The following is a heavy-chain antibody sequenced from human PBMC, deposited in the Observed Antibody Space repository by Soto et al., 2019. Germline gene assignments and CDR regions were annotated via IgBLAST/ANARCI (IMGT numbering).Heavy chain of an antibody. CDR1: GYTFSNND. V-gene: IGHV1-8*01. CDR2: MNPYSGNT. CDR3: ARGASYSNAKRGDHRNFYVDL. Sequence: QAQLVQSGAEMKKPGASVRVSCQASGYTFSNNDINWMRQASGGGLEWMGWMNPYSGNTGYEYKFQGRVTMSRDTSTSAAYRELRGLRSDDTAVYFCARGASYSNAKRGDHRNFYVDLWGRGTLVAVSP. J-gene: IGHJ2*01. D-gene: IGHD2-21*01.